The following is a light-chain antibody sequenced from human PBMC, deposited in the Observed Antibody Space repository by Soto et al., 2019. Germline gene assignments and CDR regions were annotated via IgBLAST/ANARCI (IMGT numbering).Light chain of an antibody. CDR3: QQSYSTLLYT. J-gene: IGKJ2*01. Sequence: DIQMTQSPSSLSASVGDRVTITCRASQSISSYLNWYQQKPGKAPKLLIYAASRLQSVVPSRFSGSGSGTDFTLTISSLQPEDFATYYCQQSYSTLLYTFGQGTKLEIK. CDR1: QSISSY. CDR2: AAS. V-gene: IGKV1-39*01.